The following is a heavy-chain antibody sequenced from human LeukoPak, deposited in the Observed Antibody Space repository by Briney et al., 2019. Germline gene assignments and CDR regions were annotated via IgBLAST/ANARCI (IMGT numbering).Heavy chain of an antibody. CDR3: ARGGLEMAESFDY. J-gene: IGHJ4*02. CDR1: GFTFSSYA. D-gene: IGHD5-24*01. CDR2: ISSNGGST. Sequence: GGSLRLSCAASGFTFSSYAMHWVRQAPGKGLEYVSAISSNGGSTYYANSVKGRFTISRDNSNNTLYLQMGSLRAEDMAVYYCARGGLEMAESFDYWGQGTLVTVSS. V-gene: IGHV3-64*01.